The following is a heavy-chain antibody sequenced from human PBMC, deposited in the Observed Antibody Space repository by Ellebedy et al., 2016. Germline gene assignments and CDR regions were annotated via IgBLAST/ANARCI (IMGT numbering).Heavy chain of an antibody. CDR3: VKGGFGGDYGAHH. CDR2: ISSNGDST. J-gene: IGHJ5*02. CDR1: GFTFSSYA. Sequence: GGSLRLXXSASGFTFSSYAMHWVRQAPGKGLEYVSTISSNGDSTHYADSVKGRFTISRDNSNNTLYLQMSTLKAEDTAVYHCVKGGFGGDYGAHHWGQGTLVIVSS. V-gene: IGHV3-64D*06. D-gene: IGHD4-17*01.